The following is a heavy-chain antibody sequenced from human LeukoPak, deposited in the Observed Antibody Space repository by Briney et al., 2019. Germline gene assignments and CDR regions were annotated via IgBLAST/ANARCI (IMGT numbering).Heavy chain of an antibody. CDR3: AKTLAGEALEYFQH. Sequence: PGGSLRLSCAASGFTFSSYAMSWVRQAPGKGLEWVSAISGGGGSTYYADSVKGRFTISRDNSKNTLYPQMNSLRAEDTAVYYCAKTLAGEALEYFQHWGQGTLVTVSS. V-gene: IGHV3-23*01. CDR1: GFTFSSYA. D-gene: IGHD4-17*01. J-gene: IGHJ1*01. CDR2: ISGGGGST.